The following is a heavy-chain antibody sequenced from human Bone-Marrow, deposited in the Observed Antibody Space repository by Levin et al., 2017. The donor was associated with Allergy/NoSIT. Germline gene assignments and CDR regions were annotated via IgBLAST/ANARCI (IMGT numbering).Heavy chain of an antibody. CDR1: GGSISSGIYY. D-gene: IGHD1-7*01. Sequence: PSETLSLTCTVSGGSISSGIYYWGWVRQPPEKDLEWIVSSFYSGGTYSNPSLKSRVTISVDTSENQFSLKLSFVTAADTALYYCVRRRELLGGYFDLWGQGTRVTVSS. CDR3: VRRRELLGGYFDL. CDR2: SFYSGGT. J-gene: IGHJ4*02. V-gene: IGHV4-39*01.